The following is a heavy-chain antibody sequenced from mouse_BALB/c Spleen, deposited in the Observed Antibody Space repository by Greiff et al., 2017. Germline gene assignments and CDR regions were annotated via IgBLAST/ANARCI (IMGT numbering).Heavy chain of an antibody. V-gene: IGHV1-77*01. Sequence: QVQLKESGAELARPGASVKLSCKASGYTFTDYYINWVKQRTGQGLEWIGEIYPGSGNTYYNEKFKGKATLTADKSSSTAYMQLSSLTSEDSAVYFCARAGRLSSYAMDYWGQGTSVTVSS. CDR2: IYPGSGNT. D-gene: IGHD2-2*01. J-gene: IGHJ4*01. CDR1: GYTFTDYY. CDR3: ARAGRLSSYAMDY.